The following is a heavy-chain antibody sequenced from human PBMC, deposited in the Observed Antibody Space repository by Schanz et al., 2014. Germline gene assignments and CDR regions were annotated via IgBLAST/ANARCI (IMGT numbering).Heavy chain of an antibody. CDR1: GGTFNSYT. CDR2: IISILGIP. V-gene: IGHV1-69*08. Sequence: QVQLVQSGAEVKKPGSSMKVSCKASGGTFNSYTINWVRQAPGQGLEWMGRIISILGIPNYAQKFQGRVTLTTDTSTSTAYMELRSLRSEDTAVYYCARDAVDAAAGGNYWGQGTLVTVSS. CDR3: ARDAVDAAAGGNY. J-gene: IGHJ4*02. D-gene: IGHD6-13*01.